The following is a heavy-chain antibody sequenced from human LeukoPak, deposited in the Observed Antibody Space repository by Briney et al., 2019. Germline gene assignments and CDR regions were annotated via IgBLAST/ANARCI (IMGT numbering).Heavy chain of an antibody. D-gene: IGHD2-2*01. CDR2: IWDDGSNK. J-gene: IGHJ4*02. CDR3: ARHRGYCSSTSCYPYYFDY. CDR1: GFTFSSYG. V-gene: IGHV3-33*01. Sequence: GSLRLSCAASGFTFSSYGMHWVRQAPGKGLGWVAVIWDDGSNKYYADSVKGRFTISRDNSKNTLYLQMNSLRAEDTAVYYCARHRGYCSSTSCYPYYFDYWGQGTLVTVSS.